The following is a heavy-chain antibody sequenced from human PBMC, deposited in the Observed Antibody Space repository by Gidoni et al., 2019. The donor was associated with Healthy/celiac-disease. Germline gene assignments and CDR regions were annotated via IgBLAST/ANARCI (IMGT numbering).Heavy chain of an antibody. Sequence: QVQLVQSGAELKTPGSSVTVSCKASGRTFSSHAISWVGQAPGQGLEWMGGVIPIFSTASYAQKFQGRVTITADESTSTAYVELSSLRSEDTAVYYCASAPMYYGSGSYNYYYYVDVWGKGTTVTVSS. CDR1: GRTFSSHA. CDR2: VIPIFSTA. V-gene: IGHV1-69*01. CDR3: ASAPMYYGSGSYNYYYYVDV. D-gene: IGHD3-10*01. J-gene: IGHJ6*03.